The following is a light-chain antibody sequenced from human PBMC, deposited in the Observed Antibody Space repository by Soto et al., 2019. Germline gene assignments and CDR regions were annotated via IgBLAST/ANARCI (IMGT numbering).Light chain of an antibody. CDR1: QSVGNND. CDR2: DVS. CDR3: QQYGSTPLT. J-gene: IGKJ4*01. Sequence: DIVLTQSPGPLYSSPGLRATLSCRSSQSVGNNDLAWYRQKPGQPPRFLLYDVSTRAAGIPDRFSGSGSGTDFTLTISRLEPEDFAVYYCQQYGSTPLTFGGGTKVEIE. V-gene: IGKV3-20*01.